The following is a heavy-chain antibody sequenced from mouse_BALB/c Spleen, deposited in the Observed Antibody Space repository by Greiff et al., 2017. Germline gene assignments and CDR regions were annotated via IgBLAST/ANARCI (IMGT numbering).Heavy chain of an antibody. Sequence: DVKLVESGGGLVQPGGSLKLSCAASGFTFSSYGMSWVRQTPDKRLELVATINSNGGSTYYPDSVKGRFTISRDNAKNTLYLQMSSLKSEDTAMYYCARVVPHYYGSSYDYFDYWGQGTTLTVSS. J-gene: IGHJ2*01. D-gene: IGHD1-1*01. CDR1: GFTFSSYG. CDR2: INSNGGST. CDR3: ARVVPHYYGSSYDYFDY. V-gene: IGHV5-6-3*01.